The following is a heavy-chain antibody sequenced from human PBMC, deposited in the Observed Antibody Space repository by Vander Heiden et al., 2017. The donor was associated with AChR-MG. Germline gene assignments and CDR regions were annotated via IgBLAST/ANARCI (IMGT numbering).Heavy chain of an antibody. CDR2: ISGSGGST. CDR3: AKDLGNYPGLSFDY. J-gene: IGHJ4*02. Sequence: EVQLLESGGGLVQPGGSLRLSCADPGFTFGRYAMGGVRQAPGKGLGWFSAISGSGGSTYYADSVKGRFTISRDNSKNTLYLQMNSLRAEDTAVYYCAKDLGNYPGLSFDYWGQGTLVTVSS. V-gene: IGHV3-23*01. CDR1: GFTFGRYA. D-gene: IGHD1-7*01.